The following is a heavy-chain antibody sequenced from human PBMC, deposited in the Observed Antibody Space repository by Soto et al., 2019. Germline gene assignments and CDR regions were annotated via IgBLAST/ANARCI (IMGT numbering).Heavy chain of an antibody. D-gene: IGHD3-10*01. CDR1: GDSISTYY. Sequence: QVQLQESGPGLVKPSETLSLTCTVSGDSISTYYWSWIRQPPGKGLEWIGYLYDSGSTHYNPSLMSRVTISVDTSNNQFSLKLTSVTAADTAVYYCAREDYYGSGTYFRLDVWGQGTRVTVSS. CDR2: LYDSGST. V-gene: IGHV4-59*01. J-gene: IGHJ6*02. CDR3: AREDYYGSGTYFRLDV.